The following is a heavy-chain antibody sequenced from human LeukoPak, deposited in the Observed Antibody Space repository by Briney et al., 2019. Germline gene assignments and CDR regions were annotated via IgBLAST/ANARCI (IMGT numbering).Heavy chain of an antibody. CDR3: VRESVRDYYFDF. V-gene: IGHV3-49*04. Sequence: QPGGSLRLSCSGSGFRFGGYALSWVRQAPGKGLEGVGFIRRKALYGTSEYAASVEGRFAISRDDSNNIVYLQMNSLKTEDTAVYFCVRESVRDYYFDFWGQGTLVTVSS. CDR2: IRRKALYGTS. CDR1: GFRFGGYA. D-gene: IGHD3-10*02. J-gene: IGHJ4*02.